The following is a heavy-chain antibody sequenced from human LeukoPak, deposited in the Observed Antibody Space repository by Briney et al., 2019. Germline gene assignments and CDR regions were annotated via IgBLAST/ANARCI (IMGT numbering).Heavy chain of an antibody. CDR2: IYPGDSNT. Sequence: GESLKISCKGSGYSFTSYWIGWVRQVPGKGLEWMGIIYPGDSNTRYSPSFQGQVTISADKSIDTAYLQWSSLKASDTAMYYCASYRDGYNWAFDYWGQGTLVTVSS. J-gene: IGHJ4*02. D-gene: IGHD5-24*01. CDR1: GYSFTSYW. CDR3: ASYRDGYNWAFDY. V-gene: IGHV5-51*01.